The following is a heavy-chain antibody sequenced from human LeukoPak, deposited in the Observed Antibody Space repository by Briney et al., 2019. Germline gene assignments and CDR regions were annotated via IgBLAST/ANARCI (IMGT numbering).Heavy chain of an antibody. CDR1: GFTFSSYG. CDR2: ISGSGGSA. Sequence: QSGGTLRLSCAASGFTFSSYGMSWVRQAPGKGLEWVSAISGSGGSAYYADSVKGRFTISRDNAKNSLYLQMNSLRAEDTAVYYCAELGITMIGGVWGKGTTVTISS. CDR3: AELGITMIGGV. D-gene: IGHD3-10*02. V-gene: IGHV3-23*01. J-gene: IGHJ6*04.